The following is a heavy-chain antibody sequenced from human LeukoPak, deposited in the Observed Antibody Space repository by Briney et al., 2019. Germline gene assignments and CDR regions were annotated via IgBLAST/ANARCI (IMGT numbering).Heavy chain of an antibody. CDR3: PSNLYCSTSSCYTLDN. Sequence: PGGSLRLSCAASGFTFSNGWMSWVRQAPGKGLEWVGRIKSKSERGTTDYAAPVKGRFTISRDGSTNTVYLHMNSLKTEDTDVYFCPSNLYCSTSSCYTLDNWGQGTLVAVSP. CDR2: IKSKSERGTT. V-gene: IGHV3-15*01. CDR1: GFTFSNGW. J-gene: IGHJ4*02. D-gene: IGHD2-2*02.